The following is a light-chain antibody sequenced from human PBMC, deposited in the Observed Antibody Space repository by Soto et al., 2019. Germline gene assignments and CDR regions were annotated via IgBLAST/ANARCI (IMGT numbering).Light chain of an antibody. CDR1: SSNIGRDT. CDR2: SNN. V-gene: IGLV1-44*01. J-gene: IGLJ3*02. CDR3: ASWDGSLNGWV. Sequence: QPVLTQPPSASGTPGQRVTISCSGSSSNIGRDTVNWYQQLPGTAPKLLIYSNNRRPSGVPDRFSGSKSGTSASLAISGLQSEDEADYYCASWDGSLNGWVFGGGTKLTVL.